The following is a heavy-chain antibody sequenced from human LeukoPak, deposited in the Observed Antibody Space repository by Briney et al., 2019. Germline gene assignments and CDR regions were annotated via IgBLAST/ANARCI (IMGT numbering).Heavy chain of an antibody. Sequence: SETLSLTSTVSGVSISSYYWSWIRQPPGKGLEWIVYIYYSGSTNYNPSLKSRVTISVDTSKNQFSLKLSSVTAADTAVYYCARGDSGYDNDAFDIWGQGTMVTVSS. V-gene: IGHV4-59*01. CDR2: IYYSGST. D-gene: IGHD5-12*01. J-gene: IGHJ3*02. CDR1: GVSISSYY. CDR3: ARGDSGYDNDAFDI.